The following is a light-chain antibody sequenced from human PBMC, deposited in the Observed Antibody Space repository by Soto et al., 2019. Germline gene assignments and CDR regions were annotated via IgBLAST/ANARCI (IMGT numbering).Light chain of an antibody. CDR3: HQYNHWLTWT. J-gene: IGKJ1*01. CDR2: GAS. CDR1: QSISNN. Sequence: EIVMTQSPATLSVSPGERATLSCRASQSISNNLAWYQQKPGQAPRLLIYGASTRATGIPARFSGSGSGTEFTLTISSLQSEDFAVYYCHQYNHWLTWTFGQGTKVDIK. V-gene: IGKV3-15*01.